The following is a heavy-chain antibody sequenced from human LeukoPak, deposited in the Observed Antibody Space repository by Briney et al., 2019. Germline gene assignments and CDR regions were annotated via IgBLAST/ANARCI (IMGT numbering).Heavy chain of an antibody. J-gene: IGHJ6*02. Sequence: GASVKVSCTASGGTFSSYAISWVRQAPGQGLEWMGGIIPIFGTANYAQKFQGRVTITADESTSTAYMELSSLRSEDTAVYYCAVGYCSSTSCYTGIRPYYYGMDVWGQGTTVTVSS. CDR2: IIPIFGTA. CDR3: AVGYCSSTSCYTGIRPYYYGMDV. D-gene: IGHD2-2*02. V-gene: IGHV1-69*13. CDR1: GGTFSSYA.